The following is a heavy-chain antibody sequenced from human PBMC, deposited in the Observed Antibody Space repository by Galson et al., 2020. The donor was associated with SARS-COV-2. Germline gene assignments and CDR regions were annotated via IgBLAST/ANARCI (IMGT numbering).Heavy chain of an antibody. CDR3: ARDWSTSRRGAFDI. D-gene: IGHD3-3*01. Sequence: DSVKVSCKSSGYTFNTYGISWVRRAPAQVHAWMGCISPNSGNTYYAQKFQGRVTLTRDKFTSTVYMDLRGLTSDDSAVYYCARDWSTSRRGAFDIWGQGTQVTVSS. CDR2: ISPNSGNT. V-gene: IGHV1-18*04. CDR1: GYTFNTYG. J-gene: IGHJ3*02.